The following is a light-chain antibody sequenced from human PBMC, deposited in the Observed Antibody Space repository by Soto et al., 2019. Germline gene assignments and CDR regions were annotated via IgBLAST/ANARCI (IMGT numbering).Light chain of an antibody. CDR3: AAWDDSLNGVV. CDR1: RSNIGDNA. V-gene: IGLV1-36*01. CDR2: YDD. J-gene: IGLJ2*01. Sequence: QSVLTQPPSVSEAPWQRVTISCSGSRSNIGDNAVNWYQQLPGKAPRLLIYYDDLLPSGVSDRFSGSKFGTSAYLAISGLQSEDEADYYCAAWDDSLNGVVFGGGTKLTVL.